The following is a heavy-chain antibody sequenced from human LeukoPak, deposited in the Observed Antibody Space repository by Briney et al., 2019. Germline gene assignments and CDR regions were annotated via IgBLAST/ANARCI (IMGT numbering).Heavy chain of an antibody. CDR2: ISAYNGNT. V-gene: IGHV1-18*01. Sequence: ASVKVSRKASGYTFTSYGISWVRQAPGQGLEWMGWISAYNGNTNYAQKLQGRVTMTTDTSTSTAYMELRSLRSDDTAVYYCARAAFGAYYYDSSGYENWGQGTLVTVSS. D-gene: IGHD3-22*01. CDR3: ARAAFGAYYYDSSGYEN. J-gene: IGHJ4*02. CDR1: GYTFTSYG.